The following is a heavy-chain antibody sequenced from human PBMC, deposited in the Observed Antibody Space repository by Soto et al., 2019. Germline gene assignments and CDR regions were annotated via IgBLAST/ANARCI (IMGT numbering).Heavy chain of an antibody. CDR2: INPNSGGT. J-gene: IGHJ5*02. CDR3: ARAPMVVVAAPVHNWFDP. V-gene: IGHV1-2*04. D-gene: IGHD2-15*01. Sequence: ASVKVSCKASGYTFTGFYMHWVRQAPGRGLEWMGWINPNSGGTNYAQKFQGWVTMTRDTSISTAYLELSRLRSDDTAVYYCARAPMVVVAAPVHNWFDPWGQGTLVTVSS. CDR1: GYTFTGFY.